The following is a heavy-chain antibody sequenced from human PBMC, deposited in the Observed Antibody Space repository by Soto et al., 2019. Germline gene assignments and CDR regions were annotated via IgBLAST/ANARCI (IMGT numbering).Heavy chain of an antibody. D-gene: IGHD3-22*01. CDR2: IYYSGST. CDR1: GGSISSGGYY. J-gene: IGHJ1*01. V-gene: IGHV4-31*03. CDR3: ARGVYYYDSSGYYYGYFQH. Sequence: QVQLQESGPGLVKPSQTLSLTCTVSGGSISSGGYYWSWIRQHPGKGLEGIGYIYYSGSTYYNPSLKSRVTISVDTSKNQFSLKLSSVTAADTAVYYCARGVYYYDSSGYYYGYFQHWGQGTLVTVSS.